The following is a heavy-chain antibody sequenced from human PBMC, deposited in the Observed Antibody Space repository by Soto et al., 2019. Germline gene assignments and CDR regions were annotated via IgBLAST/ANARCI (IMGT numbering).Heavy chain of an antibody. CDR1: GGSVSSGSYY. V-gene: IGHV4-61*01. CDR3: ARGGGYYSPFDY. D-gene: IGHD3-22*01. CDR2: LYYSGST. Sequence: LETLSLTCTVSGGSVSSGSYYWSWIRQPPGKGLEWIGYLYYSGSTNYNPSLKSRVTISVDTSKSQFSLKLSSVTAADTAVYYCARGGGYYSPFDYWGQGTLVTVSS. J-gene: IGHJ4*02.